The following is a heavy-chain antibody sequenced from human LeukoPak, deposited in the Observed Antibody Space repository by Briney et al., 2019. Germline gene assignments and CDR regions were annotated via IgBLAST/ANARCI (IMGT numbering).Heavy chain of an antibody. CDR1: GFTFSSYA. CDR3: AKASAMIVVVSKHFDY. V-gene: IGHV3-23*01. D-gene: IGHD3-22*01. Sequence: GGSLRLSCAASGFTFSSYAMSWVRQAPGKGPEWVSAISGSGGSTYYADSVKGRFTISRDNSKNTLYLQMNSLRAEDTAVYYCAKASAMIVVVSKHFDYWGQGTLVTVSS. CDR2: ISGSGGST. J-gene: IGHJ4*02.